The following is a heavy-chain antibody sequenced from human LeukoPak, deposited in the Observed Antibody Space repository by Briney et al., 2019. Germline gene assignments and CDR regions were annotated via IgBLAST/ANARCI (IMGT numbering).Heavy chain of an antibody. CDR2: MYRGGNK. D-gene: IGHD6-13*01. Sequence: GGSLRLSCAASGFTVSSKYMSWVRQAPGKGLEWVSVMYRGGNKYYADSVKGRFTVYRDNSKNMVYLQMNSLRAEDTAVYYCARDNRVAAAGHYYFDFWGQGALVTVSS. J-gene: IGHJ4*02. V-gene: IGHV3-66*01. CDR1: GFTVSSKY. CDR3: ARDNRVAAAGHYYFDF.